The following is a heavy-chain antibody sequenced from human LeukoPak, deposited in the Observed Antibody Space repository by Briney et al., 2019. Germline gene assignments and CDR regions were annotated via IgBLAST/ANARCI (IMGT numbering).Heavy chain of an antibody. Sequence: GGSLRLSCAASGFTFSRFSMNWVRQAPGKGLEWVSSISSSGTYIYYADSVKGRFTISRGSAKNSLYLQMNSLRAEDTAVYCCTRGAVQSITMVRGVPEGISWFDPWGQGTLVTVSS. D-gene: IGHD3-10*01. CDR3: TRGAVQSITMVRGVPEGISWFDP. CDR2: ISSSGTYI. J-gene: IGHJ5*02. V-gene: IGHV3-21*01. CDR1: GFTFSRFS.